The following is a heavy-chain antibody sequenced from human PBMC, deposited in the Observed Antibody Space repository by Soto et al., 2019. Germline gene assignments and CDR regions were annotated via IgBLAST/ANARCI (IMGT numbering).Heavy chain of an antibody. CDR3: ARAAKRYFDY. J-gene: IGHJ4*02. CDR2: IIPIFGPA. CDR1: GGTFSTFA. Sequence: QVQLVQSGAEVKKPGSSVRVSCKASGGTFSTFAISWVRQAPGQGLEWMGGIIPIFGPANYAQKFQGRVTITADKSTITAYLELSSLRSEDTAVYYCARAAKRYFDYWGQGTLVTVSS. V-gene: IGHV1-69*06. D-gene: IGHD6-25*01.